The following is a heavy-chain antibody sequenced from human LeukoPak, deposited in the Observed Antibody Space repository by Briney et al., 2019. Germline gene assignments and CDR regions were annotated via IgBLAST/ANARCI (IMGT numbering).Heavy chain of an antibody. Sequence: GGSLRLSCAASGFTFSSYSMNWVRQAPGKGLEWVSYISSSSSTIYYADSVKGRFTISRDNAKNSLYLQMNSLRAEDTAVYYCARDARNIQYYFDYWGQGTLVTVSS. CDR3: ARDARNIQYYFDY. CDR1: GFTFSSYS. D-gene: IGHD5-24*01. CDR2: ISSSSSTI. J-gene: IGHJ4*02. V-gene: IGHV3-48*01.